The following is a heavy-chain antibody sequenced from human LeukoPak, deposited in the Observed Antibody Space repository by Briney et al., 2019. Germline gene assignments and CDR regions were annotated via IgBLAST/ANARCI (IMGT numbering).Heavy chain of an antibody. CDR2: IKQDGSEK. CDR3: ARDKYYDRYFDS. CDR1: GFTFNGNW. J-gene: IGHJ4*02. Sequence: GGSLRLSCAASGFTFNGNWMSWVRQAPGKGLEWVANIKQDGSEKYYVDSVKGRFTISRDNARNSVSLQMNSLRAEDTAVYYCARDKYYDRYFDSWGQGTLVTVSS. V-gene: IGHV3-7*01. D-gene: IGHD3-22*01.